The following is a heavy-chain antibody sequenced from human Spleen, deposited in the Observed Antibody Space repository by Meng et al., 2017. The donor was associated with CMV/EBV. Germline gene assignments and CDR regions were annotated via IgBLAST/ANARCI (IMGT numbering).Heavy chain of an antibody. Sequence: GESLKISCGASGFTFRAYGMHWVRQAPGKGPEWVAAIWADGSDKFYVDSVKGRFTISRDNSKSTVYLQMSSLRIEDAAVYYCAKAPHADAAAFEHWGQGTLVTVSS. CDR1: GFTFRAYG. CDR3: AKAPHADAAAFEH. J-gene: IGHJ4*02. D-gene: IGHD5-18*01. CDR2: IWADGSDK. V-gene: IGHV3-33*06.